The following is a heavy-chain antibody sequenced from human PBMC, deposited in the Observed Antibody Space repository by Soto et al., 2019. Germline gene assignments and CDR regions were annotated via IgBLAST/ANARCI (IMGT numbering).Heavy chain of an antibody. V-gene: IGHV3-23*01. CDR1: GFAFSSYA. J-gene: IGHJ4*02. D-gene: IGHD2-2*02. CDR3: AKELGYCISTTCYKGFDY. Sequence: HPGGSLRLSCAASGFAFSSYAMSWVRQAPGKGLEWVSAISGSGGSTYYGDSVKGRFTISRDNSKKTLCLQMNSLRAEDTAVYYCAKELGYCISTTCYKGFDYWGQGTLVTVSS. CDR2: ISGSGGST.